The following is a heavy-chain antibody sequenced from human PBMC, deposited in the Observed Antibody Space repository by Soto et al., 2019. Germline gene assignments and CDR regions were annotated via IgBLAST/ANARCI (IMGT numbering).Heavy chain of an antibody. D-gene: IGHD2-21*02. CDR2: INHSGST. V-gene: IGHV4-34*01. CDR3: ATTNQGGDPSYYYYGMDV. Sequence: SETLSLTCAVYGGSFSGYYWSWIRQPPGKGLEWIGEINHSGSTNYNPSLKSRVTISVDTSKNQFSLKLSSVTAADTAVYYCATTNQGGDPSYYYYGMDVWSQGTTVTVSS. CDR1: GGSFSGYY. J-gene: IGHJ6*02.